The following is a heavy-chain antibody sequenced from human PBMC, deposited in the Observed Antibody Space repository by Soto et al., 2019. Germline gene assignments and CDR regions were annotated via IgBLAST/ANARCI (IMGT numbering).Heavy chain of an antibody. J-gene: IGHJ6*02. CDR3: ASPSEQIAARSNYYYYGMDV. Sequence: GGSLRLSCAASGFTFSSYSMNWVRQAPGKGLEWVSSISSSSSYIYYADSVKGRFTISRDNAKNSLYLQMNSLRAEDTAVYYCASPSEQIAARSNYYYYGMDVWGQGTTVTV. V-gene: IGHV3-21*01. D-gene: IGHD6-6*01. CDR2: ISSSSSYI. CDR1: GFTFSSYS.